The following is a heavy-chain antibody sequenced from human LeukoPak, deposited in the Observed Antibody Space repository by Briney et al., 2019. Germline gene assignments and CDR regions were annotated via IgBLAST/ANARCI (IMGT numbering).Heavy chain of an antibody. CDR1: GFTFSSYE. D-gene: IGHD4-17*01. Sequence: GGSLRLPCAASGFTFSSYEMNWVRQAPGKGLEWVSYISSSGSTIYYADSVKGRFTISRDNAKNSLYLQMNSLRAEDTAVYYCARANDYGDYDYWGQGTLVTVSS. J-gene: IGHJ4*02. V-gene: IGHV3-48*03. CDR2: ISSSGSTI. CDR3: ARANDYGDYDY.